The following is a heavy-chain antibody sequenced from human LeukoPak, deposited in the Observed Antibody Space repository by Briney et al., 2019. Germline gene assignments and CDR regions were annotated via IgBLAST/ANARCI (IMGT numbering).Heavy chain of an antibody. V-gene: IGHV3-48*03. D-gene: IGHD3-16*01. Sequence: GGSLRLSCAASGFTFSSYEMNWVRQAPGKGLEWVSYISSSGSTIYYADSVKGRFTISRDNSKNTLYLQMNSLRAEDTAVYYCTTSKEGEYYFDYWGQGTLVTVSS. CDR2: ISSSGSTI. CDR3: TTSKEGEYYFDY. J-gene: IGHJ4*02. CDR1: GFTFSSYE.